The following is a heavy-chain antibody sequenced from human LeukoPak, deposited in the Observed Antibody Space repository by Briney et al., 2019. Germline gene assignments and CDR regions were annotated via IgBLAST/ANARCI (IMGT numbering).Heavy chain of an antibody. CDR3: ARTDIVVVPAVIWFDP. CDR2: INPNSGGT. J-gene: IGHJ5*02. D-gene: IGHD2-2*01. CDR1: GYIFTGYY. Sequence: ASVKVSCKASGYIFTGYYMHWVRQAPGQGLEWMGWINPNSGGTNYAQKLQGRVTMTRDTSISTAYMELSRLRSDDTAVYYCARTDIVVVPAVIWFDPWGQGTLVTVSS. V-gene: IGHV1-2*02.